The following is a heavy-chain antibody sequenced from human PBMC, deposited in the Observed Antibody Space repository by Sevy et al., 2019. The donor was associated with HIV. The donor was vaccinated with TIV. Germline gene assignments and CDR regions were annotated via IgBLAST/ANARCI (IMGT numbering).Heavy chain of an antibody. CDR3: ATDTAREGSRNDAIDI. Sequence: ASVKVSCKVSGYTLTELSMHWVRQAPGKGLEWMGGFDPEDGETIYAQKFQGRVTMTEDTSTDTAYMELSSLRSEDTALYYCATDTAREGSRNDAIDIWGQGTMVTVSS. CDR1: GYTLTELS. D-gene: IGHD1-26*01. CDR2: FDPEDGET. V-gene: IGHV1-24*01. J-gene: IGHJ3*02.